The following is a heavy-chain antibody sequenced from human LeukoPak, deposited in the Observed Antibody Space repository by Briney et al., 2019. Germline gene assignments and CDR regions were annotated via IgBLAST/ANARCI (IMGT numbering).Heavy chain of an antibody. CDR2: ISGSGDAT. CDR1: GYSFTSYW. J-gene: IGHJ4*02. D-gene: IGHD2-2*01. CDR3: AKDVGYCGSTSCYFSY. Sequence: GESLKISCKGSGYSFTSYWIGWVRQAPGKGLEWVSTISGSGDATYYAESVKGQFTISRDNSKNTLYLQMNSLRAEDTAVYYCAKDVGYCGSTSCYFSYWGQGTLVTVAS. V-gene: IGHV3-23*01.